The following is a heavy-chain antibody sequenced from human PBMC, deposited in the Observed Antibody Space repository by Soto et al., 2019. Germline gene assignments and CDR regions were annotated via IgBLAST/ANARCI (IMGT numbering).Heavy chain of an antibody. D-gene: IGHD2-2*01. J-gene: IGHJ6*02. CDR3: ARVGYCSSTSCPYYGMDV. CDR2: INPNSGGT. CDR1: GYTFPCYY. Sequence: ASVKVSCKASGYTFPCYYMHWVRQAPGQGLEWMGWINPNSGGTNYAQKFQGSVTMTRDTSISTAYMELSRLRSDDTAVYYCARVGYCSSTSCPYYGMDVWGQGTTVTVSS. V-gene: IGHV1-2*02.